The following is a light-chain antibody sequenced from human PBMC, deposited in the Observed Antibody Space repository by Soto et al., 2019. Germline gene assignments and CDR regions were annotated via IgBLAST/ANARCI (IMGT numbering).Light chain of an antibody. J-gene: IGKJ4*01. CDR1: QSVSSY. Sequence: DIVLTQSPATLSLSPGERATLSCRASQSVSSYLAWYQQRPGQAPRLLIYDTSHMPTGLPARVSGSGSGTDFTLTISRLGPEDFEVYYFQQRSDWPLTFGGGTRVQIK. CDR3: QQRSDWPLT. CDR2: DTS. V-gene: IGKV3-11*01.